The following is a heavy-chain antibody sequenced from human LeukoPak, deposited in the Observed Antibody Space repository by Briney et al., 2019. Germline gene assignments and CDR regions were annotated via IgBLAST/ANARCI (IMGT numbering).Heavy chain of an antibody. V-gene: IGHV5-51*01. CDR2: IYPIDSGT. D-gene: IGHD3-16*01. CDR3: LRPEDYLWEKHPYPYHFAF. Sequence: TGESLNISCKTSGYSFTDYWIGGVRQMPGKGLEWRGFIYPIDSGTRYSPSFQATATISAAKSISTVYLYWRSLRPSNTALYSCLRPEDYLWEKHPYPYHFAFWGQGTLVTVSS. CDR1: GYSFTDYW. J-gene: IGHJ4*02.